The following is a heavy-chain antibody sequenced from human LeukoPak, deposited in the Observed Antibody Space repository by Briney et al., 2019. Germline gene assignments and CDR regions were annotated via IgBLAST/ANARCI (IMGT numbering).Heavy chain of an antibody. D-gene: IGHD3-10*01. CDR1: GFTFSSYG. Sequence: GGSLRLSCAASGFTFSSYGMHWVRQAPGKGLEWVAVIWYDGSNKYYADSVKGRFTISRDNSKNTLYLQMNSLRAEDTAVYYCARDSRGEGPSGYFDCWGQGTLVTVSS. CDR2: IWYDGSNK. J-gene: IGHJ4*02. CDR3: ARDSRGEGPSGYFDC. V-gene: IGHV3-33*01.